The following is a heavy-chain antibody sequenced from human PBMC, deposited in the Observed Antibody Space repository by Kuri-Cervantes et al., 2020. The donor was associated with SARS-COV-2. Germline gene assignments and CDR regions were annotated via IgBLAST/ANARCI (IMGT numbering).Heavy chain of an antibody. D-gene: IGHD3-22*01. CDR2: IYHSGST. V-gene: IGHV4-30-2*01. J-gene: IGHJ4*02. CDR1: GGSISSGGNY. Sequence: SETLSLTCTVSGGSISSGGNYWNWIRQPPGKGREWIGHIYHSGSTEYNPFLKSRVIMSVDKSKNQFSLKLSSVTAADTAVYYFASAQGPYYYDSSGYYRFEYWGQGTLVTVSS. CDR3: ASAQGPYYYDSSGYYRFEY.